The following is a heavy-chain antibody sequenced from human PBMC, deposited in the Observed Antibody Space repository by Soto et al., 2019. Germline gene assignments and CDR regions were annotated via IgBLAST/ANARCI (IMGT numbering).Heavy chain of an antibody. CDR2: ISANNGNT. D-gene: IGHD2-2*01. V-gene: IGHV1-18*01. CDR1: GYTFTSYG. CDR3: ARVRGDIVVVPAATPYYYYGMDV. Sequence: QVQLVQSGAEVKKPGASVKVSCKASGYTFTSYGISWVRQAPGQGLEWMGWISANNGNTNYAQKLQGRVTMTTDTSTSTAYMELRSLRSDDTAVHYCARVRGDIVVVPAATPYYYYGMDVWGQGTTVTVSS. J-gene: IGHJ6*02.